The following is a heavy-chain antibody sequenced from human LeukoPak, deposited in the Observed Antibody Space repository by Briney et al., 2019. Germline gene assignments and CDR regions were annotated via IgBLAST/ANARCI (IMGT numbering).Heavy chain of an antibody. D-gene: IGHD4-23*01. CDR1: GGSISSGSYY. J-gene: IGHJ4*02. V-gene: IGHV4-61*02. Sequence: SETLSLTCTVSGGSISSGSYYWSWIRQPAGKGLEWIGRIYTSGSTNYNPSLKSRVTISVDTSKNQFSLKLSSVTAADTAVYYCASLYYGGNNFDYWGQGTLVTVSS. CDR2: IYTSGST. CDR3: ASLYYGGNNFDY.